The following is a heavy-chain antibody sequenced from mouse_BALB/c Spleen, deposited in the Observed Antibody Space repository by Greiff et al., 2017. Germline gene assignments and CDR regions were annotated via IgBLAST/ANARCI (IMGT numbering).Heavy chain of an antibody. CDR3: ARSHSDYYAMDY. V-gene: IGHV5-17*02. Sequence: EVKLMESGGGLVQPGGSRKLSCAASGFTFSSFGMHWVRQAPEKGLEWVAYISSGSSTIYYADTVKGRFTISRDNPKNTLFLQMTSLRSEDTAMYYCARSHSDYYAMDYWGQGTSVTVSS. CDR2: ISSGSSTI. CDR1: GFTFSSFG. J-gene: IGHJ4*01.